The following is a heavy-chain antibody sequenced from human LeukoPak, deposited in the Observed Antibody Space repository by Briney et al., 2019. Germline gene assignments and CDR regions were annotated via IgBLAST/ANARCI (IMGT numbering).Heavy chain of an antibody. CDR3: ARGGSGYDGLNWLDP. CDR1: GFTFSNFW. Sequence: GGSLRLSCAASGFTFSNFWMNWVGQAPGKGLEGVASINQDGSETYYVDSVKGRFTVSRDNAKNSLYLQMNSLRAEDTAVFYCARGGSGYDGLNWLDPWGQGTLVTVSS. CDR2: INQDGSET. V-gene: IGHV3-7*01. D-gene: IGHD5-12*01. J-gene: IGHJ5*02.